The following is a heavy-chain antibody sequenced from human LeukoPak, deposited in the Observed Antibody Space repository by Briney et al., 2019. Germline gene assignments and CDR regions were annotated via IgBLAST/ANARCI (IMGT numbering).Heavy chain of an antibody. CDR3: ARRSNPPGRIDH. J-gene: IGHJ4*02. CDR2: ISSSSTYL. V-gene: IGHV3-21*01. Sequence: GGSLRLSCAASGLKFISYAMSWVRQAPGKGLEWVSSISSSSTYLYYADSVKGRFTISRDNSKNTMYLQMNSLKGEDTAVYYCARRSNPPGRIDHWGQGTLVTVSS. CDR1: GLKFISYA. D-gene: IGHD1-14*01.